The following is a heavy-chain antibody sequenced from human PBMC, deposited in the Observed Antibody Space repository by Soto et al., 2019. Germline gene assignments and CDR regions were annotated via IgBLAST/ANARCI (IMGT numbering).Heavy chain of an antibody. V-gene: IGHV4-39*01. Sequence: PSETLSLTCNVSGGSLTSTTYFWGWVRQPPGKGLEWIGRIFYSGNSYYNPSLKSRVTISVDTSKNQFSLRLRSVTAADAAVYFCACGDVVGPIMDIWGQGTTVTVSS. CDR3: ACGDVVGPIMDI. CDR1: GGSLTSTTYF. CDR2: IFYSGNS. D-gene: IGHD3-16*01. J-gene: IGHJ6*02.